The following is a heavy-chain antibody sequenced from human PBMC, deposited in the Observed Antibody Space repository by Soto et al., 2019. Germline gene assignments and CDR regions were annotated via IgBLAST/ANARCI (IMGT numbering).Heavy chain of an antibody. CDR2: INAGNGNT. Sequence: QVQLVQSGAEEKKPGASVKVSCKASGYTFTSYAMHWVRQAPGQRLEWMGWINAGNGNTKYSQKFQGRVTITRDTSASTAYMELSSLRSEDTAVYYCARDRAITYYYGSGSYGNAFDIWGQRTMVTVSS. CDR1: GYTFTSYA. D-gene: IGHD3-10*01. V-gene: IGHV1-3*05. CDR3: ARDRAITYYYGSGSYGNAFDI. J-gene: IGHJ3*02.